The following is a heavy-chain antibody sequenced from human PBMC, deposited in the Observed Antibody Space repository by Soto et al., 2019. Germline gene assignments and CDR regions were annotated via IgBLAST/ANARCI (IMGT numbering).Heavy chain of an antibody. J-gene: IGHJ4*02. V-gene: IGHV3-21*01. Sequence: LSLTCAASGFTFSSYSMNWVRQAPGKGLEWVSSISSSSSYIYYTDSVKGRFTISRDNAKNSLYLQMNSLRAEDTAVYYCARDGHYDLWSGGPDYWGQGTLVTVSS. CDR2: ISSSSSYI. CDR1: GFTFSSYS. CDR3: ARDGHYDLWSGGPDY. D-gene: IGHD3-3*01.